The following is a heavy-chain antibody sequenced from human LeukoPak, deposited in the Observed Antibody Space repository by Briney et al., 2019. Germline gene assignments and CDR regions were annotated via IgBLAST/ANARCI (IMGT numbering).Heavy chain of an antibody. CDR1: GYTFTSYG. J-gene: IGHJ4*02. CDR2: ISAYNGNT. V-gene: IGHV1-18*01. D-gene: IGHD6-19*01. CDR3: ARGYSSGWGAGVDY. Sequence: ASVKVSCKPSGYTFTSYGISWVRQAPVQGLEWMGWISAYNGNTNYAQKLQGRVTMTTDTSTSTAYMELRSLRSDDTAVYYSARGYSSGWGAGVDYWGQGTLVTVSS.